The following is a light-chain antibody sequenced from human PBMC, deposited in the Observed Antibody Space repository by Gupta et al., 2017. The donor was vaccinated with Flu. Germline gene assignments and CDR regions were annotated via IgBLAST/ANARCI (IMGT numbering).Light chain of an antibody. Sequence: QSALTQPASVSGSPGQSITISCTGTSSDVGYYNYVSWYQHHPGKAPKLMIYEVSSRPSGVSSRFSGSKSGNTASLTISELQAEDEADYYCSSYTIRSTLIFGGGTKLTVL. CDR3: SSYTIRSTLI. V-gene: IGLV2-14*01. CDR1: SSDVGYYNY. J-gene: IGLJ2*01. CDR2: EVS.